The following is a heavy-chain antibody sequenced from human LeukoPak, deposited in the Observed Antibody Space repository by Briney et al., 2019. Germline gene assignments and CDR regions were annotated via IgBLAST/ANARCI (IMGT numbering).Heavy chain of an antibody. V-gene: IGHV1-69*04. D-gene: IGHD3-22*01. CDR2: IIPILGIA. Sequence: ASVKVSCKASGGTFSSYAISWVRQAPGQGLEWMGRIIPILGIANYAQKFQGRVTITADKSTSTAYMELSSLRSEDTAVYYCTYYYDSSGYYGGGDYWGQGTLVTVSS. J-gene: IGHJ4*02. CDR1: GGTFSSYA. CDR3: TYYYDSSGYYGGGDY.